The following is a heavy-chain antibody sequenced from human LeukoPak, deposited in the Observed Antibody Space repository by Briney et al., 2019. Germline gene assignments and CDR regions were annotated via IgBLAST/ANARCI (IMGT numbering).Heavy chain of an antibody. J-gene: IGHJ4*02. V-gene: IGHV4-59*01. D-gene: IGHD2-2*02. Sequence: SETLSLTCTVSGVSISSYYWSWIRQPPGKGLEWVGYIYYSGNTNYNPSLKSPVTISVDMSKNQVSLKLSSVTAADTAVYYCARAYTSWSFDYWGQGTLVTVSS. CDR1: GVSISSYY. CDR3: ARAYTSWSFDY. CDR2: IYYSGNT.